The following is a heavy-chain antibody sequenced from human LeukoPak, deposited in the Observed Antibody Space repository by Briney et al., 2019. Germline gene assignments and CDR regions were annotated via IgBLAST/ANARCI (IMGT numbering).Heavy chain of an antibody. Sequence: GRSLTLPCAASGFTFSDYTMNWVRQAPGKGLEWVTLMSYDGNYKFYADSVKGRFTISRDNSKNTLYLQMNSLRAEDTAVYYCAREGHRGFRDFDYGSQGTLVTVSS. V-gene: IGHV3-30-3*01. CDR1: GFTFSDYT. D-gene: IGHD2-21*01. J-gene: IGHJ4*02. CDR2: MSYDGNYK. CDR3: AREGHRGFRDFDY.